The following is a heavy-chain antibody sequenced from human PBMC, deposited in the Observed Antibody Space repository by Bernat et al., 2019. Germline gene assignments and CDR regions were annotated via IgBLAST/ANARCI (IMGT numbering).Heavy chain of an antibody. Sequence: VQLVESGGGVVQPGRSLRLSCAASGFTFSSYGMHWVRQAPGKGLEWVAVISYDGSNKYYADSVKGRFTISRDNSKNTLYLQMNSLRAEDTAVYYCAKVLLGYCISTSCPPGDYWGQGTLVTVSS. CDR1: GFTFSSYG. D-gene: IGHD2-2*01. J-gene: IGHJ4*02. CDR3: AKVLLGYCISTSCPPGDY. V-gene: IGHV3-30*18. CDR2: ISYDGSNK.